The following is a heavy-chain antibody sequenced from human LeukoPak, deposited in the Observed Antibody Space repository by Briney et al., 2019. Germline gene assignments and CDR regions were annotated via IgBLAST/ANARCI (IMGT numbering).Heavy chain of an antibody. J-gene: IGHJ4*02. CDR1: GFTFSSYA. CDR3: AKVSSYDILTGYSDYIDY. CDR2: ISGSGGST. Sequence: HPGGSLRLSCAASGFTFSSYAMSWVRQAPGKGLEWVSAISGSGGSTYYADSVKGRFTISRDNSKNTLYLQMNSLRAEDTAVYYCAKVSSYDILTGYSDYIDYWGQGTLVTVSS. D-gene: IGHD3-9*01. V-gene: IGHV3-23*01.